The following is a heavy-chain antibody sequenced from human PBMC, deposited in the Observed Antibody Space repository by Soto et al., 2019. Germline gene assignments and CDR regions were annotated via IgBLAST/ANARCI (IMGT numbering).Heavy chain of an antibody. CDR2: ISGYNGDT. D-gene: IGHD3-9*01. Sequence: QVQLVQSGGEMRKPGASVKVSCKASGYTFTNFGIRWVRQAPGQGFEWVGWISGYNGDTNYAPKFRGRVSMTKDTATTTAYMELTTLTSDDTAVYYFARDYDIWGEDWFDPWGQGTLVTVSS. CDR3: ARDYDIWGEDWFDP. J-gene: IGHJ5*02. V-gene: IGHV1-18*01. CDR1: GYTFTNFG.